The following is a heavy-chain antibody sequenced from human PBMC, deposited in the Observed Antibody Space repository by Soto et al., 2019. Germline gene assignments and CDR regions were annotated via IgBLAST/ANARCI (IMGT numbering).Heavy chain of an antibody. D-gene: IGHD5-18*01. CDR1: GYTYTSYG. CDR3: ARDGAGRGRSSYGYSAFDI. J-gene: IGHJ3*02. CDR2: ISTYNGNT. Sequence: ASVKVSCKASGYTYTSYGIGWVRQAPGQGLEWMGWISTYNGNTNYAQKLQGRVTMTTDTSTSTAYMELRSLRSDDTAVYYCARDGAGRGRSSYGYSAFDIWGQGTMVTVSS. V-gene: IGHV1-18*01.